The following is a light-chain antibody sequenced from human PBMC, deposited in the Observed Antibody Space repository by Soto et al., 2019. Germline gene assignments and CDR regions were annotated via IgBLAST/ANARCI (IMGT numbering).Light chain of an antibody. Sequence: QSALTQPASASGSPGQSITISCTGTSSDVGSYNLVSWYQQHPGKAPKLMIXEVSKRPSGVSNRISGSKSGNTAPLTISGXXXXXXXXXYCCSYAGSSTYYVFGTGTKLTVL. CDR2: EVS. CDR1: SSDVGSYNL. CDR3: CSYAGSSTYYV. V-gene: IGLV2-23*02. J-gene: IGLJ1*01.